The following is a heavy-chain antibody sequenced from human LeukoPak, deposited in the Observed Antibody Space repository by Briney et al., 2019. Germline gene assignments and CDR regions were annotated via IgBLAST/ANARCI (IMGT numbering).Heavy chain of an antibody. D-gene: IGHD6-13*01. CDR2: IYPGDSDT. CDR1: GYRFTSYW. V-gene: IGHV5-51*01. CDR3: ARWVGSSWYSNWFDP. J-gene: IGHJ5*02. Sequence: GESLKISFKGSGYRFTSYWIGWVRPMPGKGLEWMGIIYPGDSDTRYSPSFQGQVTISADKSISTAYLQWSSLKASDTAMYYCARWVGSSWYSNWFDPWGQGTLVTVSS.